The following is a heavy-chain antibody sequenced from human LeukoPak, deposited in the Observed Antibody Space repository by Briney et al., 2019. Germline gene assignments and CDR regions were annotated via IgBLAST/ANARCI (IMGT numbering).Heavy chain of an antibody. J-gene: IGHJ4*02. V-gene: IGHV3-53*01. CDR2: IYRDGGT. D-gene: IGHD6-13*01. CDR3: AIFRWGSTWYYADH. CDR1: GFTVSTNY. Sequence: PGGSLRLSCVGSGFTVSTNYMTWFRQAPGKGLEWVSLIYRDGGTNYADSVKGRFTISRDNFKNTVYLQMNTLRADDTAMYYCAIFRWGSTWYYADHWGQGTLVTVSS.